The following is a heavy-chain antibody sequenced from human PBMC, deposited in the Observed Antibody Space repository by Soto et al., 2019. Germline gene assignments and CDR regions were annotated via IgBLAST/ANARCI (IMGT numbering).Heavy chain of an antibody. CDR1: GFTFPNSW. V-gene: IGHV3-74*01. CDR2: ISSDGSGT. Sequence: GGSLRLSCAASGFTFPNSWMHWVRQAPGKGLVWVSRISSDGSGTSYADSVKGRFTISRDNAKNTMYLQMTSLRAEDTAMYYCASAEGGYTTSWYQFDNWGQGTLVTVSS. CDR3: ASAEGGYTTSWYQFDN. D-gene: IGHD6-13*01. J-gene: IGHJ4*02.